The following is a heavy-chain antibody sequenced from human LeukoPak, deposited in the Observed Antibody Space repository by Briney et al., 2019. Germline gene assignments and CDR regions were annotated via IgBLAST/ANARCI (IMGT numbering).Heavy chain of an antibody. V-gene: IGHV3-21*01. D-gene: IGHD3-9*01. CDR1: GFTFSSYS. Sequence: GGSLRLSYAASGFTFSSYSMNWVRQAPGKGLEWVSSISSSSSYIYYADSVKGRFTISRDNAKNSLYLQMNSLRAEDTAVYYCARRYFDWSNSNWFDPWGQGTLVTVSS. J-gene: IGHJ5*02. CDR3: ARRYFDWSNSNWFDP. CDR2: ISSSSSYI.